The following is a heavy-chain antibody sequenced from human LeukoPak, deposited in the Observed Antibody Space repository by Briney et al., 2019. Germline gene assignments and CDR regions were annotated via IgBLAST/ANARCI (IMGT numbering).Heavy chain of an antibody. V-gene: IGHV3-7*01. Sequence: DSVKGRFTISRDNAKNSLYLQMNSLRAEDTAVYYCASGYDSSFDYWGQGTLVTVSS. D-gene: IGHD3-22*01. J-gene: IGHJ4*02. CDR3: ASGYDSSFDY.